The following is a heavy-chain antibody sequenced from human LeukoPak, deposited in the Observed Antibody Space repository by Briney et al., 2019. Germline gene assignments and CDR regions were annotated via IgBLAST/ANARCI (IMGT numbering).Heavy chain of an antibody. Sequence: ASVKVSCKASGYTFTSYAMHWVRQAPGQRLEWMGWINAGNGNTKYSQKFQGRVTITRDTSASTAYMELSSLRSEDTAVYYCARDPGGWFGELFDYWGQGTLVTVSS. CDR2: INAGNGNT. CDR1: GYTFTSYA. D-gene: IGHD3-10*01. J-gene: IGHJ4*02. V-gene: IGHV1-3*01. CDR3: ARDPGGWFGELFDY.